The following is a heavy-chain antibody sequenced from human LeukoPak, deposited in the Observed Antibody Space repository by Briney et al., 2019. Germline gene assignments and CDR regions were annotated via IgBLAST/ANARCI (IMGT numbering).Heavy chain of an antibody. Sequence: PSETLSLTCAFYGGSFSGYSLTWIRQPPGKGLEWIGEINHSGSTNYNPSLKSRVTISVDTSKNQFSLKLSSVTAADTAVYYCARGRYYDFWSGYYEGRYYFDYWGQGTLVTVSS. CDR2: INHSGST. V-gene: IGHV4-34*01. J-gene: IGHJ4*02. CDR3: ARGRYYDFWSGYYEGRYYFDY. D-gene: IGHD3-3*01. CDR1: GGSFSGYS.